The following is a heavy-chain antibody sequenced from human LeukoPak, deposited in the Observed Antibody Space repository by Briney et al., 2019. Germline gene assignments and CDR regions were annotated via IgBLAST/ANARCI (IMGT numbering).Heavy chain of an antibody. Sequence: GGSLRLSCAASGFTFSSYAMSWVRQAPGKGLEWVSAISGSGGSTYYADSVRGRFTISRDNSKNTLYLQMNSLRAEDTAVYYCAKGYYYDSNEEYYYYYGMDVWGQGTTVTVSS. CDR2: ISGSGGST. J-gene: IGHJ6*02. CDR1: GFTFSSYA. CDR3: AKGYYYDSNEEYYYYYGMDV. D-gene: IGHD3-22*01. V-gene: IGHV3-23*01.